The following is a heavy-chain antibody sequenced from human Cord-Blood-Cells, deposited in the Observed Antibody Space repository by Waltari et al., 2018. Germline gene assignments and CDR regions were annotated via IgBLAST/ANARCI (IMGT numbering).Heavy chain of an antibody. CDR1: GFTFSSYS. Sequence: EVQLLESGGGLVQPGGSLRLSCAASGFTFSSYSMSWVRQAPGKGLEWVSAISGSGGSTYYADSVKGRFTISRDNSKNTLYLQMNSLRAEDTAVYYCAKDYLSSSWYDYWGQGTLVTVSS. D-gene: IGHD6-13*01. V-gene: IGHV3-23*01. CDR2: ISGSGGST. J-gene: IGHJ4*02. CDR3: AKDYLSSSWYDY.